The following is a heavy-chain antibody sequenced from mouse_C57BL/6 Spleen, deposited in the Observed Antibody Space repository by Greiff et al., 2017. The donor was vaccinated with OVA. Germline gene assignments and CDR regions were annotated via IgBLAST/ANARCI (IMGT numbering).Heavy chain of an antibody. J-gene: IGHJ2*01. Sequence: QVQLQQPGAELVKPGASVKLSCKASGYTFTSYWMHWVKQRPGRGLEWIGRIDPNSGGTKYNEKFKSKATLTVDKPSSTAYMQLSSLTSEDSAVYYCASYYYGSSYKEVYFDYWGQGTTLTVSS. CDR3: ASYYYGSSYKEVYFDY. D-gene: IGHD1-1*01. CDR2: IDPNSGGT. CDR1: GYTFTSYW. V-gene: IGHV1-72*01.